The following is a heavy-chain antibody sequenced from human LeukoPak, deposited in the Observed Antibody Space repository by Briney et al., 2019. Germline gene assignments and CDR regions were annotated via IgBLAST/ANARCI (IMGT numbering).Heavy chain of an antibody. CDR3: AKAHILRWGYFYGMDV. V-gene: IGHV3-23*01. J-gene: IGHJ6*02. D-gene: IGHD3-3*01. CDR1: AFTFSSYA. Sequence: SLRLSCAASAFTFSSYAMSWVRQAPGNGLEWVSATRGRGGYTNYKDSLKGGCTLSRDNSSNTQYTQMNSLRAEDSAVYYCAKAHILRWGYFYGMDVWGQGTTVTVSS. CDR2: TRGRGGYT.